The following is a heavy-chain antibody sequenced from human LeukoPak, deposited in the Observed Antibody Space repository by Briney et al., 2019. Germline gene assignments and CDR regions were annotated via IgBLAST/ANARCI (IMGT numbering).Heavy chain of an antibody. V-gene: IGHV1-24*01. J-gene: IGHJ6*02. Sequence: ASVKVSCKVSGYTLTELSMHWVRQAPGKGLEWMGGFDPEDGETIYAQKFQGRVTMTGDTSTDTAYMELSSLRSEDTAVYYCATGMYYYYYGMDVWGQGTTVTVSS. D-gene: IGHD1-14*01. CDR2: FDPEDGET. CDR1: GYTLTELS. CDR3: ATGMYYYYYGMDV.